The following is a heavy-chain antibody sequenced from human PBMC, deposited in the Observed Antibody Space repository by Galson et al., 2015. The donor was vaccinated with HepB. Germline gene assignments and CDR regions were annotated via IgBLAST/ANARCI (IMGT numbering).Heavy chain of an antibody. J-gene: IGHJ6*03. CDR3: ARIRTEYSSSDGIGYYYCYMDV. V-gene: IGHV2-70*11. CDR2: IDWDDDK. D-gene: IGHD6-6*01. CDR1: GFSLSTSGMC. Sequence: PALVKPTQTLTLTCTFSGFSLSTSGMCVSWIRQPPGKALEWLARIDWDDDKYYSTSLKTRLTISKDTSKNQVVLTMTNMDPVDTATYYCARIRTEYSSSDGIGYYYCYMDVWGKGTTVTVSS.